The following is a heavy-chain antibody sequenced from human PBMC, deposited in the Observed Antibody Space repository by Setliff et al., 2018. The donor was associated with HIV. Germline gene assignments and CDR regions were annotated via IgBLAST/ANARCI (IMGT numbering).Heavy chain of an antibody. CDR1: NDSNTSFY. Sequence: SETLSLTCTVSNDSNTSFYWTWIRQPPGKGLEWIGYIYTSRSSNYNPSLKSRVTFSIDTSKNQFSLKLDSVTAADTAVYYCARAPYSAYDYTSFHTWGQGTMVTVSS. V-gene: IGHV4-4*08. CDR3: ARAPYSAYDYTSFHT. D-gene: IGHD5-12*01. CDR2: IYTSRSS. J-gene: IGHJ4*03.